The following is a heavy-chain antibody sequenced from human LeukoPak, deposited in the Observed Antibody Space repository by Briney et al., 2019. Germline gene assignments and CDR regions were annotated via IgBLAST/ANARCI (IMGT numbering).Heavy chain of an antibody. D-gene: IGHD3-3*01. CDR3: ARGTYYDFWWRSYYMDV. V-gene: IGHV1-2*02. CDR2: INPNSGGT. J-gene: IGHJ6*03. Sequence: GGSLRLSCAASEFTFSSYAMHWVRQAPGQGLEWMGWINPNSGGTNYAQKFQGRVTMTRDTSISTAYMELSSLRSEDTAVYYCARGTYYDFWWRSYYMDVWGKGTTVTVSS. CDR1: EFTFSSYA.